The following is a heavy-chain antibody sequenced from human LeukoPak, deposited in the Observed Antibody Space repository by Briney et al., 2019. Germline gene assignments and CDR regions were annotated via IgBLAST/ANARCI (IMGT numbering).Heavy chain of an antibody. J-gene: IGHJ4*02. V-gene: IGHV1-69*05. CDR3: ARVSLLGELSSHFDY. Sequence: GASVKVSCKASGGTFSSNAISWVRQAPGRGLEWMGRIIPIFGTANYAQKFQGRVTITTDESTSTAYMELSSLRSEDTAVYYCARVSLLGELSSHFDYWGQGTLVTVSS. CDR1: GGTFSSNA. D-gene: IGHD3-16*02. CDR2: IIPIFGTA.